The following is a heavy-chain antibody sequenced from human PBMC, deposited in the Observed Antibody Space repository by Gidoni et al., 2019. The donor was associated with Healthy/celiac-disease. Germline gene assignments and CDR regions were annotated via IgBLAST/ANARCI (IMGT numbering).Heavy chain of an antibody. J-gene: IGHJ5*02. Sequence: VKLVQSGAEVNKRGGSLRVSCKRSGASFLISWISWVRQMAGKGLELMGRIDPSDTYTNYSPSLQGEVAISADKSISTSYLKWSSLKATDTAMDYCARHKASDYGDYRGWFDPWGQGTLVTVSS. CDR3: ARHKASDYGDYRGWFDP. D-gene: IGHD4-17*01. CDR1: GASFLISW. CDR2: IDPSDTYT. V-gene: IGHV5-10-1*03.